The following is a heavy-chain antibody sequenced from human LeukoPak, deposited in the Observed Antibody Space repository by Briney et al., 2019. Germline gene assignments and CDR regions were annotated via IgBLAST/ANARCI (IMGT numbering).Heavy chain of an antibody. Sequence: QFGGSLRLSCAASGFTVSSSYMSWVRQAPGKGLEWVSVIYSGGSTYYADSVKGRFTISRDNAKSTLYLQMNSLRAEDTAVYYCVGAVTLWGQGTLVTVSS. V-gene: IGHV3-66*01. CDR2: IYSGGST. CDR1: GFTVSSSY. J-gene: IGHJ4*02. CDR3: VGAVTL.